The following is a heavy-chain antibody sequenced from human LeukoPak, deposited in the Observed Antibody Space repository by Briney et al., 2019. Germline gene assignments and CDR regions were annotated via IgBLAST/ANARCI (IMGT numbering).Heavy chain of an antibody. J-gene: IGHJ4*02. CDR1: GFTFSSYS. Sequence: PGGSLRLSCAASGFTFSSYSMNWVRQAPGKGLEWVSSISSSSSYIYYADSVKGRFTISRDNAKNSLYLQMNSLRAEDTAVYYCVQDYVWGSYFDYWGQGTLVTVSS. D-gene: IGHD3-16*01. CDR2: ISSSSSYI. V-gene: IGHV3-21*01. CDR3: VQDYVWGSYFDY.